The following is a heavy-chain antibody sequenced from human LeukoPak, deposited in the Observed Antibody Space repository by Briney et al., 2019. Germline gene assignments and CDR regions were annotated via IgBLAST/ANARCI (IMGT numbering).Heavy chain of an antibody. CDR1: GYTFTGYY. Sequence: ASVKVSCKASGYTFTGYYLHWVRQAPGQGLEWMGCINPDSGGTKSAQRFQGRVTMTRDTSISTAYMELSRLRSEDTAVYYCARDLRDGFNLPYYYYYAMGVWGQGTTVTVSS. CDR2: INPDSGGT. V-gene: IGHV1-2*02. D-gene: IGHD5-24*01. J-gene: IGHJ6*02. CDR3: ARDLRDGFNLPYYYYYAMGV.